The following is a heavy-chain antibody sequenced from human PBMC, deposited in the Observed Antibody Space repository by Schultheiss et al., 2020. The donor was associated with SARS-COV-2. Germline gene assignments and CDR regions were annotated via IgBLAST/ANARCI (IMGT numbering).Heavy chain of an antibody. D-gene: IGHD6-13*01. CDR1: GFTFSKYW. J-gene: IGHJ4*02. CDR3: ASSTWWQQPTRD. V-gene: IGHV3-74*01. Sequence: GGSLRLSCAASGFTFSKYWMHWVRQAPGKGLVWVSRINTDGSSTTYADSVKGRFSISRDNAKNSLYLQMNSLRAEDTAVYYCASSTWWQQPTRDWGQGTLVTVSS. CDR2: INTDGSST.